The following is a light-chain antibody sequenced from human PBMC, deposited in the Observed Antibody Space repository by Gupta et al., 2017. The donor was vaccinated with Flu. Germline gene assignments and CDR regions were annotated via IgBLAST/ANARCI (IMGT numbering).Light chain of an antibody. Sequence: NFMLTQPHSVSESPGKTVTISCTRSSGSIASNYVQWYQHRPGSSPTTVSYEDNPRPSVVPDRFSGSIDSSSNSASLTISGLKTEDEADYYCQSYDSSNRVFGGGTKLTVL. J-gene: IGLJ3*02. CDR2: EDN. V-gene: IGLV6-57*01. CDR1: SGSIASNY. CDR3: QSYDSSNRV.